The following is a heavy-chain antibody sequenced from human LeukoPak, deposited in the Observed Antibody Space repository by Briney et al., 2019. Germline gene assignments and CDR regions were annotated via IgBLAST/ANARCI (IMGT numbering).Heavy chain of an antibody. J-gene: IGHJ3*02. D-gene: IGHD1-26*01. V-gene: IGHV3-30*02. CDR2: IRYDGSNK. Sequence: GGSLRLSCAASGFTFSDYYMSWARQAPGKGLEWVAFIRYDGSNKYYADSVKGRFTISRDNSKNTPYLQMNSLRAEDTAVYYCAKTLRELSGGAFDIWGQGTMVTVSS. CDR1: GFTFSDYY. CDR3: AKTLRELSGGAFDI.